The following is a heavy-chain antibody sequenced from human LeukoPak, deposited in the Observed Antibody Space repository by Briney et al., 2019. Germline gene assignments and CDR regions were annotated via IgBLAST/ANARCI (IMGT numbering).Heavy chain of an antibody. D-gene: IGHD1-26*01. CDR3: ARVVVGARVLSSYYFDY. V-gene: IGHV3-21*01. Sequence: GGSLRLSCAASGFTFSIYTMNWVRQAPGKGPEWVSSISSSSYIYYADSVKGRFTISRDNAKNSLYLQMNSLRAEDTAVYYCARVVVGARVLSSYYFDYWGQGTLVTVSS. J-gene: IGHJ4*02. CDR1: GFTFSIYT. CDR2: ISSSSYI.